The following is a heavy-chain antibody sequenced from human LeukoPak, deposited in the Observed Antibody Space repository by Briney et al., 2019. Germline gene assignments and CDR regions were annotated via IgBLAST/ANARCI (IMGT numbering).Heavy chain of an antibody. V-gene: IGHV1-2*02. D-gene: IGHD3-10*01. J-gene: IGHJ4*02. Sequence: ASVKVSCKAPGYTFTGYYMHWVRQAPGQGLEWMGWINPNSGGTNYAQKFQGRVTMTRDTSISTAYMELSRLRSDDTAVYYCARGTRITMVRGVITPSPYWGQGTLVTVSS. CDR3: ARGTRITMVRGVITPSPY. CDR1: GYTFTGYY. CDR2: INPNSGGT.